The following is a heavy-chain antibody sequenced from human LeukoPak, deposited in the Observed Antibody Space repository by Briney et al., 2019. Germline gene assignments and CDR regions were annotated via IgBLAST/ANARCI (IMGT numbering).Heavy chain of an antibody. V-gene: IGHV4-34*01. CDR3: AGTILSRNWFDP. Sequence: SETLSLTCAVYGGSFSGYYWSWIRQPPGKGLEWIGEINHSGSTNYNPSLKSRVTISVDTSKNQFSLKLSSVTAADTAVYYCAGTILSRNWFDPWGQGTLVTVSS. J-gene: IGHJ5*02. CDR1: GGSFSGYY. CDR2: INHSGST. D-gene: IGHD1-1*01.